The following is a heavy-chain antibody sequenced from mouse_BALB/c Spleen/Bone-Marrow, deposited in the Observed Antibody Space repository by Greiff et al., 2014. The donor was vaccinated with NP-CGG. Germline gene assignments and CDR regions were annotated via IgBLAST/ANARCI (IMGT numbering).Heavy chain of an antibody. CDR2: IDPSDSET. CDR3: ARSHGYCPDWYFDV. Sequence: QVQLQQSGAELVKPGAPVKLSCKASGYTFTSYWMNWVKQRPGRGLEWIGRIDPSDSETHYNQKFKDKATLTVDKSSSTAYIQLSSLTSEDSAVYYCARSHGYCPDWYFDVWGAGTTVTVSS. J-gene: IGHJ1*01. V-gene: IGHV1-69*02. CDR1: GYTFTSYW. D-gene: IGHD2-3*01.